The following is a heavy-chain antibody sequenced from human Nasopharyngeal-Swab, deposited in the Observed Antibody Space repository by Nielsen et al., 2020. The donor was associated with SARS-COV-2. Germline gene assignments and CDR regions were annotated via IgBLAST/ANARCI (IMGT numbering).Heavy chain of an antibody. V-gene: IGHV7-4-1*02. J-gene: IGHJ5*02. CDR3: ARGRYYGSGSYYNWFDP. D-gene: IGHD3-10*01. CDR1: GYTFTSYA. Sequence: ASVKVSCKASGYTFTSYAMNWVRQAPGQGLEWMRWINTNTGNPTYAQGFTGRFVFSLDTSVSTAYLQISSLKAEDTAVYYCARGRYYGSGSYYNWFDPWGQGTLVTVSS. CDR2: INTNTGNP.